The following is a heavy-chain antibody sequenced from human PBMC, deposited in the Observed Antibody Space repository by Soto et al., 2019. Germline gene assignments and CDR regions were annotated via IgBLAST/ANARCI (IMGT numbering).Heavy chain of an antibody. D-gene: IGHD4-17*01. Sequence: GGSLRLSCAASGFAFGDYAMSWFRQAPGKGLEWVGISRKKSYGATAEYAASVKGRFTISRNNSKSIVYLQMNNLKTEDTAMYFCTRDRSRDCSGDGCLLPLWYWGQGTLVTVSS. CDR2: SRKKSYGATA. V-gene: IGHV3-49*03. CDR1: GFAFGDYA. CDR3: TRDRSRDCSGDGCLLPLWY. J-gene: IGHJ4*02.